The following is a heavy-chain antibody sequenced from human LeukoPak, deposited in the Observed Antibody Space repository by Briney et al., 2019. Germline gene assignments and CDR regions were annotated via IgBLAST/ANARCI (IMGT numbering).Heavy chain of an antibody. Sequence: PSETLSLTCTVSGYSISSGYYWGWIRQPPGKGPEWIGSIYHSGSTYYNPSLKSRVTISVDTSKNQFSLKLSSVTAADTAVYYCAGPGRNNLEDAFDIWGQGTMVTVSS. CDR1: GYSISSGYY. CDR3: AGPGRNNLEDAFDI. CDR2: IYHSGST. V-gene: IGHV4-38-2*02. J-gene: IGHJ3*02. D-gene: IGHD1/OR15-1a*01.